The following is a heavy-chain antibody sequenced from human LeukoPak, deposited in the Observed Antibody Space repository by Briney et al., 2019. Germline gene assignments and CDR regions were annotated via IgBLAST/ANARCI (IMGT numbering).Heavy chain of an antibody. D-gene: IGHD5-12*01. CDR3: ARAYGEIVATIQ. CDR2: IYYSGST. J-gene: IGHJ4*02. V-gene: IGHV4-59*01. CDR1: GGSISSYY. Sequence: SETLSLTCTVSGGSISSYYWSWIRQPPGKGLEWIGYIYYSGSTNYNPSLKSRVTISVDTPKNQFSLKLSSVTAADTAVYYCARAYGEIVATIQWGQGTLVTVSS.